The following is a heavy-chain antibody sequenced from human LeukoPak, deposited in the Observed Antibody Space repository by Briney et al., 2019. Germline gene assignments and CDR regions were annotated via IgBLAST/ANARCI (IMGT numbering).Heavy chain of an antibody. V-gene: IGHV3-48*02. CDR2: ISSSSSAI. Sequence: GGPLRLSCAASGFTFSSYSMNWVRQAPGKGLEWVSSISSSSSAIYYAASVKGRFTISRDNAKNSLYLQMNSLRDEDTAVYYRARGALRYSDYWGQGTLVTVSS. CDR1: GFTFSSYS. J-gene: IGHJ4*02. D-gene: IGHD3-9*01. CDR3: ARGALRYSDY.